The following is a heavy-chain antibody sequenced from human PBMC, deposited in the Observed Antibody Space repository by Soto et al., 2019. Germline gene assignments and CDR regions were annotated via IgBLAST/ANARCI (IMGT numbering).Heavy chain of an antibody. CDR1: GGSFSGYY. V-gene: IGHV4-34*01. CDR3: AREPIWRSHPICDY. J-gene: IGHJ4*02. D-gene: IGHD2-15*01. CDR2: INHSGST. Sequence: SETLSLTCAFYGGSFSGYYWSWIRQPPGKGLEWIGEINHSGSTNYNPSLKSRVTISVDTSKNQFSLKLSSVTAADTAVYYCAREPIWRSHPICDYWGQGTLVTVSS.